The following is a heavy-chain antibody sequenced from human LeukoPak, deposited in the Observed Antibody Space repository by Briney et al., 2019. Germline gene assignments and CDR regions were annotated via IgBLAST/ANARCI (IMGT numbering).Heavy chain of an antibody. CDR2: IYTSGST. Sequence: SETLSLTCTVSGGSISSSSYYWGWIRQPPGKGLEWIGRIYTSGSTNYNPSLKSRVTISVDTSKNQFSLKLSSVTAADTAVYYCARDLARSSPAFDIWGQGTMVTVSS. V-gene: IGHV4-39*07. CDR3: ARDLARSSPAFDI. CDR1: GGSISSSSYY. J-gene: IGHJ3*02. D-gene: IGHD3-3*02.